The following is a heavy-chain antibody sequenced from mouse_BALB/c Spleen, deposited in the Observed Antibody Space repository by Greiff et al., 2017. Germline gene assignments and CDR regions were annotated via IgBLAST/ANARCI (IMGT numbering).Heavy chain of an antibody. Sequence: EVQRVESGGGLVQPGGSLRLSCATSGFTFTDYYMSWVRQPPGKALEWLGFIRNKANGYTTEYSASVKGRFTISRDNSQSILYLQMNTLRAEDSATYYGARVGGGGGFAYWGQGTLVTVSA. CDR3: ARVGGGGGFAY. D-gene: IGHD1-1*02. CDR2: IRNKANGYTT. J-gene: IGHJ3*01. CDR1: GFTFTDYY. V-gene: IGHV7-3*02.